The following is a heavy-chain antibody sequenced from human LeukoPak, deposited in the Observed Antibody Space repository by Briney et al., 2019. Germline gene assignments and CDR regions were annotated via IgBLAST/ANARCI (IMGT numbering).Heavy chain of an antibody. CDR1: GVSFSGYY. D-gene: IGHD1-26*01. J-gene: IGHJ4*02. CDR3: ARVRRYSGSYYIDY. Sequence: SETLSLTCAVYGVSFSGYYWSWIRQPPGKGLEWLGEINHSGSTNYNPSLKSRVTISVDTSKNQFSLKLSSVTAADTAVYYCARVRRYSGSYYIDYWGQGTLVTVSS. V-gene: IGHV4-34*01. CDR2: INHSGST.